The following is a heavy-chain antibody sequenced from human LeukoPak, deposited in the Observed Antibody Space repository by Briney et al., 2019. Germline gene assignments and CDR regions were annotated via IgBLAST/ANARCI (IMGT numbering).Heavy chain of an antibody. CDR1: GGSFSGYY. D-gene: IGHD5-12*01. Sequence: PSETLSLTCAVYGGSFSGYYWSWIRQPPGKGLEWIGEINHSGSTNYNPSLKSRATISVDTSKNQFSLKLSSVTAADTAVYYCVSWTRRGYSHFDYWGQGTLVTVSS. CDR2: INHSGST. V-gene: IGHV4-34*01. CDR3: VSWTRRGYSHFDY. J-gene: IGHJ4*02.